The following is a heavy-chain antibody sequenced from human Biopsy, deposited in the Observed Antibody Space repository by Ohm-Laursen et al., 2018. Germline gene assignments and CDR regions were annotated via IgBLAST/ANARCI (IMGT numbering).Heavy chain of an antibody. CDR2: IYYDGTT. CDR1: GGSISSYQ. Sequence: SQTLSLTCTVSGGSISSYQWTWIRQPPGKGLEWIGNIYYDGTTYYNPSLKSRVAMSVDTSKNQFSLRLTSVTAADTAVYYCARVAGGYAYYYGMDVWGQGTTVMVSS. J-gene: IGHJ6*02. D-gene: IGHD5-12*01. CDR3: ARVAGGYAYYYGMDV. V-gene: IGHV4-59*04.